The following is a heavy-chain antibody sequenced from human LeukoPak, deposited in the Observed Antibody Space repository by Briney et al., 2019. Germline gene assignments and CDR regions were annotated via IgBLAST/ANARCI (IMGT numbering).Heavy chain of an antibody. CDR2: ISGSGGST. D-gene: IGHD2-15*01. J-gene: IGHJ4*02. V-gene: IGHV3-23*01. CDR1: GFSFGSYW. CDR3: AKGAFPLLHTYFDY. Sequence: GGSLRLSCAASGFSFGSYWMHWVRQAPGKGLEWVSAISGSGGSTYYADSVKGRFTISRDNSKNTLYLQMNSLRAEDTAVYYCAKGAFPLLHTYFDYWGQGTLVTVSS.